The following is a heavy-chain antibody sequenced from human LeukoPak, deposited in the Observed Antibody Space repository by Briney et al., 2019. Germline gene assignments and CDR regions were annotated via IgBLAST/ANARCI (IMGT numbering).Heavy chain of an antibody. Sequence: GGSLRLSCAASGFTVSSNYMSWVRQAPGKGLEWVSVIYSGGSTYYADSVKGRFTISRDNSKNTLYLQMNSLRAEDTAVYYCAKLRMDYYDSSGYRYNWFDPWGQGTLVTVSS. CDR2: IYSGGST. CDR1: GFTVSSNY. CDR3: AKLRMDYYDSSGYRYNWFDP. D-gene: IGHD3-22*01. J-gene: IGHJ5*02. V-gene: IGHV3-53*01.